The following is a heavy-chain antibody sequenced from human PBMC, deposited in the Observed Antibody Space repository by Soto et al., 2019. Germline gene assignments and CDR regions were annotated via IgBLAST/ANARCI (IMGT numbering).Heavy chain of an antibody. CDR2: VWSDGTTR. Sequence: QVQLVESGGGMVQPGGSLRLSCAASGFTFSNYGLHWVRQAPGKGLEWVAVVWSDGTTRYYADSVKGRFSISRDNSRNTMYLQMNSLKAEDTAVYFCARGSRVTTVIAPVDYWGQGALVTVSS. D-gene: IGHD4-17*01. CDR3: ARGSRVTTVIAPVDY. CDR1: GFTFSNYG. J-gene: IGHJ4*02. V-gene: IGHV3-33*01.